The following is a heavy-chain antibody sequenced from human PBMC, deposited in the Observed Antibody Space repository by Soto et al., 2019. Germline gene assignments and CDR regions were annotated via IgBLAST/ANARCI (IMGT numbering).Heavy chain of an antibody. J-gene: IGHJ6*02. D-gene: IGHD2-2*02. CDR3: ARDCSSTSCYTEEGYYYYGMDV. V-gene: IGHV4-59*01. Sequence: SETLSLTCTVSGGSISSYYWSWIRQPPGKGLEWIGYIYYSGSTNYNPSLKSRVTISVDTSKNQFSLKLSSVTAADTAVYYCARDCSSTSCYTEEGYYYYGMDVWGQGTTVTVSS. CDR2: IYYSGST. CDR1: GGSISSYY.